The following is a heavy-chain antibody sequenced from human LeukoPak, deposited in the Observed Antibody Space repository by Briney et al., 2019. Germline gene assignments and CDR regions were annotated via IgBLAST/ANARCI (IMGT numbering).Heavy chain of an antibody. D-gene: IGHD3-3*01. CDR1: GGTFSSYA. CDR2: IIPIFGTA. CDR3: ASRITIFGGHLEYGMDV. J-gene: IGHJ6*02. V-gene: IGHV1-69*13. Sequence: SVKVSCKASGGTFSSYAISWVRQAPGQGLEWMGGIIPIFGTANYAQKFQGRVTITADESTSTAYMELSSLRSEDTAVYYCASRITIFGGHLEYGMDVWGQGTTVTVSS.